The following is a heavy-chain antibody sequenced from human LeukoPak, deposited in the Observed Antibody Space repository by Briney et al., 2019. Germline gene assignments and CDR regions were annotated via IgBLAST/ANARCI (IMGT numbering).Heavy chain of an antibody. CDR2: ISAYNGNT. J-gene: IGHJ4*02. CDR3: AREIAAAGNSVSDY. D-gene: IGHD6-13*01. Sequence: ASVKVSCKASGYTFTSYGISWVRQAPGQGLEWMGWISAYNGNTNYAQKLQGRVTMTTDTSTSTAYMELRSLRSDDTAVYYCAREIAAAGNSVSDYWGQGTLVTVSS. CDR1: GYTFTSYG. V-gene: IGHV1-18*01.